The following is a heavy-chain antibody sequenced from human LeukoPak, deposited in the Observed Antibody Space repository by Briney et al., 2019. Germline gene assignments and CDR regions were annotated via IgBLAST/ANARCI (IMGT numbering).Heavy chain of an antibody. J-gene: IGHJ3*02. D-gene: IGHD3-16*01. Sequence: GGSLRLSCAASGFTVSGNYMSWVRQAPGKGLEWVSVIYSGGSTYYADSVKGRFTISRDNSKNTLYLQMNSLRAEDTAVYYCARAPTYYDYVWGSFAFDIWGQGTMVTVSS. V-gene: IGHV3-66*01. CDR3: ARAPTYYDYVWGSFAFDI. CDR2: IYSGGST. CDR1: GFTVSGNY.